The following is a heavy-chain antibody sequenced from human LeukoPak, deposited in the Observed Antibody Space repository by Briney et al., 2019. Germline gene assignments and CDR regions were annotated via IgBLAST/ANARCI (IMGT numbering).Heavy chain of an antibody. D-gene: IGHD3-10*01. CDR3: AREIFRSDYYGSGSYYGNDY. CDR2: IYSGGST. Sequence: ETLSLTCAVYGGSFSGYYWSWLRQAPGKGLEWVSVIYSGGSTYYADSVKGRFTISRDNSKNTLYLQMNSLRAEDTAVYYCAREIFRSDYYGSGSYYGNDYWGQGTLVTVSS. J-gene: IGHJ4*02. CDR1: GGSFSGYY. V-gene: IGHV3-53*01.